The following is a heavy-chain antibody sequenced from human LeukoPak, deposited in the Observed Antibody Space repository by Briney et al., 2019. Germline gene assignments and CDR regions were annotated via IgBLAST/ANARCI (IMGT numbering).Heavy chain of an antibody. CDR2: ISAYKGNT. J-gene: IGHJ4*02. CDR3: ARDLVVGATPGYDY. V-gene: IGHV1-18*01. D-gene: IGHD1-26*01. Sequence: GASVTVSCKPSGYTFTSYGISWVRQAHGQGVGWMGWISAYKGNTNYAQKLQGRVNMPTDTTTSTAYMEKRSLRSDDTAVYYCARDLVVGATPGYDYWGQGTLVTVSS. CDR1: GYTFTSYG.